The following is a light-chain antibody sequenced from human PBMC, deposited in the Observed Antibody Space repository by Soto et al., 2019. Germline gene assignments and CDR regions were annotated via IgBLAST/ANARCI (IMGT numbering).Light chain of an antibody. J-gene: IGKJ5*01. CDR1: QSVSSN. CDR3: QHYGTSPFT. CDR2: GAS. Sequence: EIVMTPSPATLSVSPGERASLSCRASQSVSSNLAWYQQKPGQAPRLLIYGASTRATGIPARFSGSGSGTDFTLTIIRLEPEDFAVYYCQHYGTSPFTFGQGTRLEIK. V-gene: IGKV3-15*01.